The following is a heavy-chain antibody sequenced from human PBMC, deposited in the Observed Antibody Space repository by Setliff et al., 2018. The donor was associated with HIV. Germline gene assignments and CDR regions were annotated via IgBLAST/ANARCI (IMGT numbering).Heavy chain of an antibody. J-gene: IGHJ4*02. CDR1: GGSISSSSYY. CDR2: IYSSGIT. CDR3: AGGYGSGSYPGD. Sequence: ASETLSLTCTVSGGSISSSSYYWAWIRQPPGKGLEWIGSIYSSGITYYNPSLQSRVAISVDTSKNHFSLKLGSVTAAGTAVYYCAGGYGSGSYPGDWGQGTLVTVSS. D-gene: IGHD3-10*01. V-gene: IGHV4-39*07.